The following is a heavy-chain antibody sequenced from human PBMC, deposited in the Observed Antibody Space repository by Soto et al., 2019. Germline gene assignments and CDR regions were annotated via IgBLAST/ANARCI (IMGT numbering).Heavy chain of an antibody. Sequence: EVQLLESGGGLVQPGGSLRLSCAASGFTFSAYAMCWVRQAPGKGLEWVSTIHGGGGATHYADSVKGRFTISRDDSKNTLYAQMTSLRAADTAVYYWAKFEGNPLEYWDPDFWGRGTLVTVPS. J-gene: IGHJ2*01. D-gene: IGHD1-1*01. V-gene: IGHV3-23*01. CDR3: AKFEGNPLEYWDPDF. CDR2: IHGGGGAT. CDR1: GFTFSAYA.